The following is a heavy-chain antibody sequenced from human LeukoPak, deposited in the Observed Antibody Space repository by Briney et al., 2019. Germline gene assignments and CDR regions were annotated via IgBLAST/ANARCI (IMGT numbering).Heavy chain of an antibody. CDR2: INPNSGGT. CDR1: GYTFTGYY. V-gene: IGHV1-2*02. J-gene: IGHJ4*02. Sequence: AASVKVSCKASGYTFTGYYMHWVRQAPGQGLEWMGWINPNSGGTNYAQKFQGRVTMTRDTSISTAYMELSRLRSDDTAVYYCARSGLITIFGVATAWGQGTLVTVSS. D-gene: IGHD3-3*01. CDR3: ARSGLITIFGVATA.